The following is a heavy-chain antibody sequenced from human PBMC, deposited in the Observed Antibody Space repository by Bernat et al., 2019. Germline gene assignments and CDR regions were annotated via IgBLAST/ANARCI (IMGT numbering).Heavy chain of an antibody. CDR1: GFTFSSYS. V-gene: IGHV3-21*01. CDR3: ARWRGPYCSGGSCYSGFDY. D-gene: IGHD2-15*01. J-gene: IGHJ4*02. Sequence: EVQLVESGGGLVKPGGSLRLSCAASGFTFSSYSMNWVRQAPGKGLEWVSSISSSSSYIYYADSVKGRFTISRDNAKNSLYLQMNSLRAEDTAVYYCARWRGPYCSGGSCYSGFDYWGQGTLVTVSS. CDR2: ISSSSSYI.